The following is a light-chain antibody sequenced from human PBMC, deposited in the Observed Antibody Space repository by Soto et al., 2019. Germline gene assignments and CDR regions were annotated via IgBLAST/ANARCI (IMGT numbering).Light chain of an antibody. V-gene: IGKV3-20*01. CDR1: QSVRSNY. CDR3: QQYASSPLT. Sequence: EIVLTQSPGTLSLSSGERATLSCRASQSVRSNYLAWYQQKPGQAPRLLIYGASSRATGIPDRFGGSGSGTDFTLTISRLEPEDVAVYYCQQYASSPLTFGGGTKVDIK. J-gene: IGKJ4*01. CDR2: GAS.